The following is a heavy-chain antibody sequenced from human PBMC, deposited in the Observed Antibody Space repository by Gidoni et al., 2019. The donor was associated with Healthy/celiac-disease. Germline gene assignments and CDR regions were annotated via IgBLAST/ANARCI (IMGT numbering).Heavy chain of an antibody. J-gene: IGHJ6*02. CDR2: INPRVGST. CDR3: AREGCSGGSCYSLVPAPYYYYYGMDV. CDR1: GYTFTSYY. V-gene: IGHV1-46*01. Sequence: QVQLVQSGAEVKKPGASVKVSCKASGYTFTSYYMNWVRQAPGQGLEWMGIINPRVGSTSYAQKFHGRVTMTRDTSTSTVYMELSSLRSEDTAVYYCAREGCSGGSCYSLVPAPYYYYYGMDVWGQGTTVTVSS. D-gene: IGHD2-15*01.